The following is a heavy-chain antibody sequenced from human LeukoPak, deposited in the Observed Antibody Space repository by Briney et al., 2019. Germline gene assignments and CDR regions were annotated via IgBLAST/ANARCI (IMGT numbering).Heavy chain of an antibody. D-gene: IGHD1-14*01. V-gene: IGHV3-13*01. CDR3: ARETTVDGGNAFDI. Sequence: PGGSLRLSCAASGFTFSSYDMHWVRQATGKGLEWVSAIGTAGDTYYPGSVKGRFTISRENAKNSLYLQMSSLRAGDTAVYYCARETTVDGGNAFDIWGQGTMVTVSS. CDR2: IGTAGDT. CDR1: GFTFSSYD. J-gene: IGHJ3*02.